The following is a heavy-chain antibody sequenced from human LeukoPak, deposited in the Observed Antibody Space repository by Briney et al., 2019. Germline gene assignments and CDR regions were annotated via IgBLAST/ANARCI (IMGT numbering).Heavy chain of an antibody. V-gene: IGHV4-59*08. J-gene: IGHJ4*02. D-gene: IGHD6-19*01. CDR3: ARHRDYGSGWYGFDY. Sequence: GSLRLSCAASGFTFDDYGMSWIRQPPGKGLEWIAYIYYSGSNNHNPSLKSRVTISVDTSKNQFSLKLSSVTATDTAVYYCARHRDYGSGWYGFDYWGQGTLVTVSS. CDR1: GFTFDDYG. CDR2: IYYSGSN.